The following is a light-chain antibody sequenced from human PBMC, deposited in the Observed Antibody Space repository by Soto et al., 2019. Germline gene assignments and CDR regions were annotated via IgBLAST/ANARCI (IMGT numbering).Light chain of an antibody. CDR2: DAS. J-gene: IGKJ1*01. CDR1: QSVSKSY. V-gene: IGKV3-20*01. Sequence: EIVLTQSPGTLSLSPGERATLSCRASQSVSKSYIAWYQKKTGQAPRFLMYDASSSATGIPDRFSGSGSGTDFTLTISRLEPEDFAVYYCHQYGSSPWTFGQGTKVEIK. CDR3: HQYGSSPWT.